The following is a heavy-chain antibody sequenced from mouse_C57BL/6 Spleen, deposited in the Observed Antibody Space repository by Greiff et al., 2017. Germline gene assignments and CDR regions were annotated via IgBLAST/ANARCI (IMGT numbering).Heavy chain of an antibody. D-gene: IGHD1-1*02. Sequence: EVQLQESGGGLVQPKGSLKLSCAASGFTFNTYAMHWVRQAPGQGLEWVARIRSKSSNYATYYADSVKDRFTISRDDSQSMLYLQMKNLKTEDTDMDYCVREGNYGAWFAYWGQGTLVTVSA. V-gene: IGHV10-3*01. CDR3: VREGNYGAWFAY. CDR1: GFTFNTYA. CDR2: IRSKSSNYAT. J-gene: IGHJ3*01.